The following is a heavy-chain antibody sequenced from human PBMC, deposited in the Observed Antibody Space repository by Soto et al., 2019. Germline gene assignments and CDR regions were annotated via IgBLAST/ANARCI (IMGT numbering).Heavy chain of an antibody. D-gene: IGHD5-12*01. J-gene: IGHJ5*02. CDR3: ARDRGPERWLQFSGWFDP. CDR2: INHSEST. V-gene: IGHV4-34*01. CDR1: GGSFSGYY. Sequence: SETLSLTCAVYGGSFSGYYWSWIRQPPGKGLEWIGEINHSESTNYNPSLKSRDTISVDTAKNKISMKLSSVTAADTAVFYFARDRGPERWLQFSGWFDPWGQGTLVTVSS.